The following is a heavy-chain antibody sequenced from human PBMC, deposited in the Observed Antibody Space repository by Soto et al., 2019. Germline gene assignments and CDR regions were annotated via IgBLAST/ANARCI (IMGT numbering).Heavy chain of an antibody. Sequence: VKVSCKASGGTFSSYSISWVRQARGQGLEWMGGIIPIFGTANYAQKFQGRVTITADESTSTAYMELSSLRSEDTAVYYCARDFLGYCISTSCHPWFDPWGQGTLVTVSS. D-gene: IGHD2-2*01. CDR2: IIPIFGTA. CDR1: GGTFSSYS. J-gene: IGHJ5*02. V-gene: IGHV1-69*01. CDR3: ARDFLGYCISTSCHPWFDP.